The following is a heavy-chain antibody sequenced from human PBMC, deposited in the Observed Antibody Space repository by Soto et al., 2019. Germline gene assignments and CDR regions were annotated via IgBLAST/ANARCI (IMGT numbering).Heavy chain of an antibody. Sequence: SGSTLVNPTQNLPLPGTFSGFSLSTSRVRVGWIRQPPGKSLEWLALIYWDDDKRYSPSLKSRLTITKDTSKNQVVLTRTIMGPVDTATYYCAHTAYDFWSGYYKDWFDPWGQGTLVTVSS. V-gene: IGHV2-5*02. CDR2: IYWDDDK. D-gene: IGHD3-3*01. CDR3: AHTAYDFWSGYYKDWFDP. CDR1: GFSLSTSRVR. J-gene: IGHJ5*02.